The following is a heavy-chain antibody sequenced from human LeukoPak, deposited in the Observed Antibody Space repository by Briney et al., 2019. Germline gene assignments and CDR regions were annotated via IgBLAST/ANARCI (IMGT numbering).Heavy chain of an antibody. D-gene: IGHD3-3*01. V-gene: IGHV3-23*01. CDR3: AKGRGDPGSTYEFWTRGGYPLDY. J-gene: IGHJ4*02. Sequence: PGGSLRLSCAASGFTFSSYAMSWVRPAPGKGLEWVSAISDSSGGTYYADSVKGRFTISRDNSKNTLYLQMNSLRAEDTAVYYCAKGRGDPGSTYEFWTRGGYPLDYWGQGTLVTVSS. CDR2: ISDSSGGT. CDR1: GFTFSSYA.